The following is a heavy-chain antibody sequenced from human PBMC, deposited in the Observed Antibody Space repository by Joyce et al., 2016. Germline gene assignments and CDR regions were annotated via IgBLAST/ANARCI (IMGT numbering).Heavy chain of an antibody. Sequence: QMQLKESGPGLVKPSETLSFTCSVSGGSISSGHHYWGWIRQPPGKGLEWIGSVYYVGNMHPSPPLKSRVTVFVDPSKNQVSLRLTSVTAADTAVYYCAALGVFTKAVDSWGQGTLVTVSS. CDR2: VYYVGNM. CDR1: GGSISSGHHY. CDR3: AALGVFTKAVDS. V-gene: IGHV4-39*01. J-gene: IGHJ4*02. D-gene: IGHD3-3*01.